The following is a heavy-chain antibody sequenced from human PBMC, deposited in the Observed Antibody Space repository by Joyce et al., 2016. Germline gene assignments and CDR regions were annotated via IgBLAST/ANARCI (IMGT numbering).Heavy chain of an antibody. Sequence: QLVESGGGVVKPGGSLRLSCEASGSTFSSSSMSWFHQAPGKGLEWVAAISGTSYYIFHAETVRGRFTVSRDNAKKTLYLQMNSLRAEDSAVFYCARGGISYYYAMDVWGQGTTVTVSS. CDR1: GSTFSSSS. D-gene: IGHD3-16*01. CDR2: ISGTSYYI. CDR3: ARGGISYYYAMDV. V-gene: IGHV3-21*01. J-gene: IGHJ6*02.